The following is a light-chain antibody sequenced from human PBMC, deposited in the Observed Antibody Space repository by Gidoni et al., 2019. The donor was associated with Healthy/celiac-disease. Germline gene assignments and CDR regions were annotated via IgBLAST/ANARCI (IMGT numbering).Light chain of an antibody. CDR2: DDS. CDR1: NSGSKS. CDR3: QVWDSSSDHYV. J-gene: IGLJ1*01. V-gene: IGLV3-21*04. Sequence: SSVLTQPPSVSVAPGKTARITGGGNNSGSKSVHWYQQKPGQAPVLVIYDDSDRPSGIPERFSGSNSGNTATLTISRVEAGDEADYYCQVWDSSSDHYVFGTWTKVTVL.